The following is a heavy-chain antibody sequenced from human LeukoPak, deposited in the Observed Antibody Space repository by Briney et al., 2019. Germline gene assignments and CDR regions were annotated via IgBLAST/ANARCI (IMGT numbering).Heavy chain of an antibody. CDR3: AKDLAVVVPAASMWFDP. CDR2: IWYDGSNK. Sequence: GRSLRLSCAASGFTFSSYGMHWVRQAPGKGLEWVAVIWYDGSNKYYADSVKGRFTISRDNSKNTLYLQMNSLRAEDTAVYYCAKDLAVVVPAASMWFDPWGQGTLVTVSS. CDR1: GFTFSSYG. J-gene: IGHJ5*02. V-gene: IGHV3-33*06. D-gene: IGHD2-2*01.